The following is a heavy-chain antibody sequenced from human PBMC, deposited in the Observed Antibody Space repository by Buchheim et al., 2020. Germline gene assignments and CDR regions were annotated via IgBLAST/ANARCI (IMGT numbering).Heavy chain of an antibody. J-gene: IGHJ4*02. Sequence: EVELVEFGGGLVQPGGSLRLSCAASGFSFSSYAMTWVRQAPGKGLECVSAIGGSGASTYYADSVTGRFTVSRGNSKNTPYLHMNSLSADDTAVYYCAKEPRGYSSGQLDYWGQGTL. CDR3: AKEPRGYSSGQLDY. CDR1: GFSFSSYA. CDR2: IGGSGAST. D-gene: IGHD5-18*01. V-gene: IGHV3-23*04.